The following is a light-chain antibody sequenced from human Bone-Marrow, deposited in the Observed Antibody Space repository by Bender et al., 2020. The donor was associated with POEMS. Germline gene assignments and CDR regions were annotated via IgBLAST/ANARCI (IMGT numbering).Light chain of an antibody. Sequence: QSALTQPRSVSGSPGQSVTISCTGTSNDVGGYNYVSWYQQHPGKAPKLMIYDVRKRPSGVPDRFSGSKSGNTASLTISGLQAEDEADYYCCSYAGLYSWVFGGGTMLTVL. CDR2: DVR. CDR1: SNDVGGYNY. J-gene: IGLJ3*02. CDR3: CSYAGLYSWV. V-gene: IGLV2-11*01.